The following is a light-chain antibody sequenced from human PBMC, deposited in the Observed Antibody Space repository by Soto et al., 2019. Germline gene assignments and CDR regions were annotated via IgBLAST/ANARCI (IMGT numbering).Light chain of an antibody. CDR2: AAS. V-gene: IGKV1-39*01. CDR1: PSINNY. Sequence: DIQMTQSPSSLSPSVGDRVTVTCRASPSINNYLNWYQQKAGEAPKLLIYAASSLQSGVPSRFSGSGSETDFTLTISSLQPEDFATYSCQHSTTWTFGQGTKVDIK. J-gene: IGKJ1*01. CDR3: QHSTTWT.